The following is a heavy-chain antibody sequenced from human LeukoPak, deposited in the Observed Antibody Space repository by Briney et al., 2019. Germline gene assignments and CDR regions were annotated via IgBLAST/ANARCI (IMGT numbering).Heavy chain of an antibody. CDR1: GFTFDDYA. Sequence: LRLSCAASGFTFDDYAMHWVRQAPGKGLEWVSGISWNSGNIGYADSVKGRFTISRDNAKNSLYLQMNSLRAEDTAVYYCAKVSSRRAVAYYFDYWGQGTLVTVSS. V-gene: IGHV3-9*01. D-gene: IGHD6-19*01. CDR2: ISWNSGNI. J-gene: IGHJ4*02. CDR3: AKVSSRRAVAYYFDY.